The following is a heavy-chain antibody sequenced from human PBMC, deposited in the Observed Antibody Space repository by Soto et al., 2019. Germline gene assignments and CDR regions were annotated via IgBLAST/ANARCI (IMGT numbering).Heavy chain of an antibody. V-gene: IGHV4-4*02. D-gene: IGHD2-21*01. Sequence: QVQLKQSGPRLVRPSGTLSLTCRVSGTSISSSYWWAWVRQSPGKGLEWIGEIYHNGITKYNPSLKSRVSMSIDKSNNQFSLKLTSVTAADTAVYYCATVPPRIVVVLAEFPTWGQGTLVTVSS. CDR3: ATVPPRIVVVLAEFPT. CDR1: GTSISSSYW. J-gene: IGHJ4*02. CDR2: IYHNGIT.